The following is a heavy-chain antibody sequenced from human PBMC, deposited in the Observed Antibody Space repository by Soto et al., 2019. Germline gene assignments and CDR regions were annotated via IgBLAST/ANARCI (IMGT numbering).Heavy chain of an antibody. V-gene: IGHV3-11*05. CDR1: GFTFSDYY. D-gene: IGHD6-13*01. CDR2: ISSSSSYT. Sequence: QVQLVESGGGLVKPGGSLRLSCAASGFTFSDYYMSWIRQAPGKGLEWVSYISSSSSYTNYADSVKGRFTISRDNAKNSLYLQMNSLRAEDTAEYYCARSPWGYSNSLDYWGQGTLVTVSS. CDR3: ARSPWGYSNSLDY. J-gene: IGHJ4*02.